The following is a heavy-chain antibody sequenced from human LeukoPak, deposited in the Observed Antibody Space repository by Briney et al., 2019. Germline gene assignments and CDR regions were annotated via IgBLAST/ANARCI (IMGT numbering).Heavy chain of an antibody. V-gene: IGHV3-23*01. J-gene: IGHJ4*02. CDR2: FSGSGGNT. D-gene: IGHD4-17*01. Sequence: GGSLRLSCSASGFAFSGFAMGWVRQAPGKGLKWVSSFSGSGGNTYYADSVEGRFTISRDNSKNTLYLQMNSLRAEDTALYYCARGRGGDYVPSRFDYWGQGTLVTVSS. CDR1: GFAFSGFA. CDR3: ARGRGGDYVPSRFDY.